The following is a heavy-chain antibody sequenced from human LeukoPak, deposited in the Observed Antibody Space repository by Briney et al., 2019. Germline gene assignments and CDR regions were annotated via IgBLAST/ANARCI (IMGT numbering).Heavy chain of an antibody. CDR2: IYHTGST. CDR1: GYSISSGYY. J-gene: IGHJ6*03. V-gene: IGHV4-38-2*02. D-gene: IGHD1-26*01. Sequence: SETLSLTCTVSGYSISSGYYWGWIRQPPGKGLEWIGSIYHTGSTYYNPSLRSRVTISVDTSKNQFSLKLSSVTAADTAVYYCASGVGATNYYYYYMAVWGKGTTVTISS. CDR3: ASGVGATNYYYYYMAV.